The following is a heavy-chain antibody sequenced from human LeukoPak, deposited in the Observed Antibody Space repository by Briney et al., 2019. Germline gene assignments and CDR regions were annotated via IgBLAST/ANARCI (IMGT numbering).Heavy chain of an antibody. CDR2: ISSSTSTI. J-gene: IGHJ6*02. CDR1: GFIFSTYS. V-gene: IGHV3-48*02. CDR3: ARVLGYTYGYYSCGMDV. D-gene: IGHD5-18*01. Sequence: HPGGSLRLSCAASGFIFSTYSMNWVRQAPGKGLEWVSYISSSTSTINYADSVKGRFTISRDNAKNSLYLQMNSLRDEDTAVYYCARVLGYTYGYYSCGMDVWGQGTTVTVSS.